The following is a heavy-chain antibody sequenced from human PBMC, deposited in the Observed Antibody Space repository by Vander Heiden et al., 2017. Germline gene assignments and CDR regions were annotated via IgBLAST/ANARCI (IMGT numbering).Heavy chain of an antibody. CDR1: GYTFTSYY. D-gene: IGHD2-8*01. CDR2: INPSGGST. Sequence: QVQLVQSGAEVKKPGASVKVSCKASGYTFTSYYMHWVRQAPGQGLEWMGIINPSGGSTSYAQKFQGRVTMTRDTSTSTVYMELSSLRSEDTAVDYCARVGYCTNGVCYATYWGQGTLVTVSS. V-gene: IGHV1-46*01. CDR3: ARVGYCTNGVCYATY. J-gene: IGHJ4*02.